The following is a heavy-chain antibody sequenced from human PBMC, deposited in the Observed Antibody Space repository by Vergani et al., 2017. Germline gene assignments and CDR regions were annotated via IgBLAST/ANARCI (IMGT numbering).Heavy chain of an antibody. CDR3: ARASLRGIDP. Sequence: EVQLVESGGGLVQPGGSLRLSCAASGFTFSSYAMHWVRQAPGKGLEYVSAISSNGGSTYYANSVKGRFTISRDNSKNTLYLQMGSLRAEDMAVYYCARASLRGIDPWGQGTLVTVSS. CDR2: ISSNGGST. J-gene: IGHJ5*02. V-gene: IGHV3-64*01. D-gene: IGHD3-3*01. CDR1: GFTFSSYA.